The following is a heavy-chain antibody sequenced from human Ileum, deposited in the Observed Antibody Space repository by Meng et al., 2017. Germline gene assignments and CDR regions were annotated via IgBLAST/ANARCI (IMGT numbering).Heavy chain of an antibody. J-gene: IGHJ4*02. CDR1: GGSISTYY. V-gene: IGHV4-59*01. CDR2: IYYSGST. CDR3: ARAYYGSGSYYSFVY. D-gene: IGHD3-10*01. Sequence: SETLSLTGTVSGGSISTYYWSWIRQPPGKGLEWIGYIYYSGSTNYNPSLKSRVTISIDTSKNQFSLKLSSVTAADTAGYYCARAYYGSGSYYSFVYWGQGTLVTVSS.